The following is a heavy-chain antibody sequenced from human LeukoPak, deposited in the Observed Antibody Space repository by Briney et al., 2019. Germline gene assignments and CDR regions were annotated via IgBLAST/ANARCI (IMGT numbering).Heavy chain of an antibody. CDR2: ISSSSSTI. J-gene: IGHJ4*02. CDR1: GFTFSSYS. Sequence: PGGSLRLSCAASGFTFSSYSMNWVRQAPGKGLEWVSYISSSSSTIYYADSVKGRFTISRDNAKNSLYLQMNSLRAEDTAVYYCAGGDYGLFDYWGQGTLVTVSS. D-gene: IGHD4-17*01. CDR3: AGGDYGLFDY. V-gene: IGHV3-48*01.